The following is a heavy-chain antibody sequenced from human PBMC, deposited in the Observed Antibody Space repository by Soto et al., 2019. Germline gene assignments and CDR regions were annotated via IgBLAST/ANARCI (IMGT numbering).Heavy chain of an antibody. CDR1: GFTCSSSA. CDR3: AREVASYDRSGFFDY. D-gene: IGHD3-22*01. V-gene: IGHV3-30-3*01. Sequence: QVQLVESGGGVVQPGRSLRLSCAASGFTCSSSALHWVRQAPGKGLEWVALISYDGNNKYYADSVKGRFTISRDNSKNTLYLQMNSLRAEDTAVYYCAREVASYDRSGFFDYWGQGTLVTVSS. CDR2: ISYDGNNK. J-gene: IGHJ4*02.